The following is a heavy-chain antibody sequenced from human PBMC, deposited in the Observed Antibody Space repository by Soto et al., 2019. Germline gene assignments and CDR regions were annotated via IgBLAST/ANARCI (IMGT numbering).Heavy chain of an antibody. CDR3: ARDYYGSGAPVYFDY. CDR2: IYHSGST. V-gene: IGHV4-30-2*01. D-gene: IGHD3-10*01. CDR1: GGCISSGGYS. Sequence: PSSTLSLTSAVLGGCISSGGYSWSWIRQPPGKGLEWIGYIYHSGSTYYNPSLKSRVTISVDRSKNQFSLKLSSVTAADTAVYYCARDYYGSGAPVYFDYWGQGTLVTVSS. J-gene: IGHJ4*02.